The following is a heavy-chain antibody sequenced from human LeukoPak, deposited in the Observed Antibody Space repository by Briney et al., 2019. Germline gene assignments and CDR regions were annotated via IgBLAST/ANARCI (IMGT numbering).Heavy chain of an antibody. CDR2: TFYTGRT. J-gene: IGHJ3*01. D-gene: IGHD3/OR15-3a*01. V-gene: IGHV4-39*01. CDR3: ARRRHNFDFYNV. Sequence: SVTLSLTCTVSGDSIISNIYWWDWVRLPPGKGLEWIGATFYTGRTFYNPSLKSRVTISVDTSKNQFSLDLNSATAADTADYYCARRRHNFDFYNVWGQGTRVLVSS. CDR1: GDSIISNIYW.